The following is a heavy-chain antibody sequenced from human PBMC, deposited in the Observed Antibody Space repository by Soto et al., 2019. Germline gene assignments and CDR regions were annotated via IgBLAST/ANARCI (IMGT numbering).Heavy chain of an antibody. J-gene: IGHJ3*02. V-gene: IGHV3-64D*06. CDR2: ISSNGGST. CDR1: GFTFSSYA. CDR3: VKPLDGSGETWVLDAFDI. D-gene: IGHD3-10*01. Sequence: PGGSLRLSCSASGFTFSSYAMHWVRQAPGKGLEYVSAISSNGGSTYYADSVKGRFTISRDNSKNTLYLQMSSLRAEDTAVYYCVKPLDGSGETWVLDAFDIWGQGTMVTVSS.